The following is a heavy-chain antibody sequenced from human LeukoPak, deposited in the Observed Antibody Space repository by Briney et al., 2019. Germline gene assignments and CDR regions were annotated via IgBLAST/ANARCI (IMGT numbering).Heavy chain of an antibody. CDR3: ARGTYSSGYFDYMDV. V-gene: IGHV1-2*02. J-gene: IGHJ6*03. CDR2: INPNSGGT. Sequence: ASVTVSCKASGYTFTGYYMHWVRQAPGQGLEWMGWINPNSGGTNYAQKFQGRVTMTRDTSISTAYMELSRLRSDDTAVYYCARGTYSSGYFDYMDVWGKGTTVTVSS. CDR1: GYTFTGYY. D-gene: IGHD3-22*01.